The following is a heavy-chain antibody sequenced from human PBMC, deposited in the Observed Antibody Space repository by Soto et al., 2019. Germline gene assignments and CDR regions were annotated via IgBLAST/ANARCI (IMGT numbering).Heavy chain of an antibody. V-gene: IGHV1-18*01. CDR3: ARDDCSGGSCYHDY. Sequence: QVQLVQSGAEVKKPGASVKVSCKASGYTFAGYGISWVRQAPGQGLEWVGWISASNGNTNYGQKLQGRVTMTTDTSTSTAYMELRSLRSDDTAVYYCARDDCSGGSCYHDYWGQGTLVTVSS. CDR2: ISASNGNT. D-gene: IGHD2-15*01. J-gene: IGHJ4*02. CDR1: GYTFAGYG.